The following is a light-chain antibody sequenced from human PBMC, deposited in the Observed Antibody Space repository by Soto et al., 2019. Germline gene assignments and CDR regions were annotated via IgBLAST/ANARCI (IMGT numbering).Light chain of an antibody. CDR3: LQDYNYPRT. V-gene: IGKV1-6*01. J-gene: IGKJ1*01. Sequence: AVQMTQSPSSLSASVGDRVTITCRASQAIRSDLGWYQMKPGKVPKLLIYAASNLQSGFPSRFIGRGYGTDFTLTISSLQPEDFATYYCLQDYNYPRTFGQGTKVEI. CDR1: QAIRSD. CDR2: AAS.